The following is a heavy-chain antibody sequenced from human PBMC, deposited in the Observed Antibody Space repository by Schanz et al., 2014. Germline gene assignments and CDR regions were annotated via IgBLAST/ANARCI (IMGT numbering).Heavy chain of an antibody. Sequence: QVQLVESGGGLVKPGGSLRLSCAASGFTFSDYYMSWIRQAPGKGLEWVSGISGSGASTYYADSVKGRFTISRDNSNKTVDLQMNSLRAEDTAVYYCARKVVATIGGYYDNWGQGTLVIVSS. D-gene: IGHD5-12*01. V-gene: IGHV3-11*01. CDR2: ISGSGAST. CDR3: ARKVVATIGGYYDN. J-gene: IGHJ4*02. CDR1: GFTFSDYY.